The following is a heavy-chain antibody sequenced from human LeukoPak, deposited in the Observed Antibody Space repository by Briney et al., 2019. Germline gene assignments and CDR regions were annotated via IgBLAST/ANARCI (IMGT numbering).Heavy chain of an antibody. CDR3: ARWTGRLKRAFDI. V-gene: IGHV4-31*03. CDR2: IYYSGST. D-gene: IGHD1-14*01. CDR1: GGSISSGGYY. Sequence: PSETLSLTCTVSGGSISSGGYYWSWIRQHPGKGLEWIGYIYYSGSTYYNPSLKSRVTISVDTSKNQFSLKLSSATAADTAVYYCARWTGRLKRAFDIWGQGTMVTVSS. J-gene: IGHJ3*02.